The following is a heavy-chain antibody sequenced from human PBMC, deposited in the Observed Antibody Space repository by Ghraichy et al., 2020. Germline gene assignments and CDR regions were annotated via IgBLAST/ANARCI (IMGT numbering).Heavy chain of an antibody. CDR3: ARGNSRSEPKF. J-gene: IGHJ4*02. V-gene: IGHV3-48*03. D-gene: IGHD1-26*01. CDR1: GFTFSQYE. CDR2: ISGSDRDII. Sequence: GGSLRLSCVASGFTFSQYEMNWFRQPPGKGLEWISYISGSDRDIIHYADSVKGRFTISRDNAKNSLSLEMNSLRAEDTAVYYCARGNSRSEPKFWGQGTLVTVSS.